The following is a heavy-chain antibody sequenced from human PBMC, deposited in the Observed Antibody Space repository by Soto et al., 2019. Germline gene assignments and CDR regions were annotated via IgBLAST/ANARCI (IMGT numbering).Heavy chain of an antibody. Sequence: PSETLSLTCTVSGGSISSGNYFWGWIRQPPGKGLEWIGTISYNGTTYFNPSLKSRVTISVDTSKNQFSLKLSSVTAADTAVFYCASGFPYYDFWSGYARNRGPFDYRGQGTLVTVSS. J-gene: IGHJ4*02. V-gene: IGHV4-39*01. CDR2: ISYNGTT. D-gene: IGHD3-3*01. CDR1: GGSISSGNYF. CDR3: ASGFPYYDFWSGYARNRGPFDY.